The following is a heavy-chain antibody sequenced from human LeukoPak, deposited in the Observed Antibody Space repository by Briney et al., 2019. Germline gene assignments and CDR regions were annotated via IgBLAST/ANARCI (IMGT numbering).Heavy chain of an antibody. V-gene: IGHV3-11*05. CDR3: ARGATVAYYDSSGSYYGAFDI. D-gene: IGHD3-22*01. J-gene: IGHJ3*02. Sequence: TGGSLRLSCVASGFTVSSNYMSWIRQAPGKGLEWVSYISSSSSYTNYADSVKGRFTISRDNAKNSLYLQMNSLRAEDTAVYYCARGATVAYYDSSGSYYGAFDIWGQGTMVTVSS. CDR1: GFTVSSNY. CDR2: ISSSSSYT.